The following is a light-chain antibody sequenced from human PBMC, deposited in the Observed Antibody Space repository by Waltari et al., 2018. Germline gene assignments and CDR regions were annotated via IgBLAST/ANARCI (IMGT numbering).Light chain of an antibody. CDR3: QAWDSSTVV. J-gene: IGLJ2*01. V-gene: IGLV3-1*01. CDR1: ELGEQY. Sequence: SYELIQPPSVSVSPGQTANISCSGDELGEQYASWYQQKPGQSPVLVIYQDTKRPSGIPGRFSGTNSGNTATLTISGTQAMDEADYYCQAWDSSTVVFGGGTKLTVL. CDR2: QDT.